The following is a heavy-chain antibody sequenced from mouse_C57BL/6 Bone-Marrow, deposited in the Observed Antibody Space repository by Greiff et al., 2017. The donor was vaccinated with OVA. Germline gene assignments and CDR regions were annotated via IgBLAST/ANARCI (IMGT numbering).Heavy chain of an antibody. CDR2: IYPSSGNT. Sequence: QVQLKESGAELARPGASVKLSCKASGYTFTSYGISWVQQRPGQGLEWIGEIYPSSGNTYYNEKFKGKATLTADKSSSTAYMQLRSLTSEDSAVYFCERLRYGGFAYWGQGTLVTVSA. CDR1: GYTFTSYG. CDR3: ERLRYGGFAY. D-gene: IGHD1-2*01. J-gene: IGHJ3*01. V-gene: IGHV1-81*01.